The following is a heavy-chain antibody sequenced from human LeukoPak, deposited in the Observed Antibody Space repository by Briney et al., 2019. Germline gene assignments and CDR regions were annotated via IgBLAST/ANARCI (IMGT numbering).Heavy chain of an antibody. J-gene: IGHJ4*02. Sequence: SETLSLTCTVSGVSISSSNSYWGWIRQPPGKGLEWIGSIYHSGSTYYNPSLKSRVTISVDTSKNQFSLNLSSVTAADTAVYYCVRILNYYHSSGLDYWGQGTLVTVSS. CDR3: VRILNYYHSSGLDY. V-gene: IGHV4-39*07. CDR1: GVSISSSNSY. D-gene: IGHD3-22*01. CDR2: IYHSGST.